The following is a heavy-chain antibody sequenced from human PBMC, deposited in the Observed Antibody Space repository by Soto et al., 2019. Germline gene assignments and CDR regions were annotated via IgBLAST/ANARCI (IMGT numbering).Heavy chain of an antibody. CDR1: GYSFTNYW. J-gene: IGHJ6*02. CDR2: IYPGDSDT. D-gene: IGHD2-2*01. CDR3: ASSPRGYCSSTSCRELGNYYGMDV. V-gene: IGHV5-51*01. Sequence: GESLKISCQASGYSFTNYWIAWVRQMPGKGLECLGIIYPGDSDTRYSPSFQGQVTISADKSISTAYLQWRSLKASDTAMYYCASSPRGYCSSTSCRELGNYYGMDVWGQGTTVTVSS.